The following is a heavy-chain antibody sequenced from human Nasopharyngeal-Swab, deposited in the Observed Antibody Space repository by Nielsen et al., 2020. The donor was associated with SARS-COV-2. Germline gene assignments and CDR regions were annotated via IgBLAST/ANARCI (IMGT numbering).Heavy chain of an antibody. Sequence: SATLSLSCAVGGGSFIGYYWSWIRQPPGKGLEWIGEINHSGSTNYNPSLKSRVTISVDTSKNQFSLKLSSVTAADTAVYYCARGYSSSWKSANWFDPWGQGTLVTVSS. CDR2: INHSGST. V-gene: IGHV4-34*01. CDR1: GGSFIGYY. CDR3: ARGYSSSWKSANWFDP. D-gene: IGHD6-13*01. J-gene: IGHJ5*02.